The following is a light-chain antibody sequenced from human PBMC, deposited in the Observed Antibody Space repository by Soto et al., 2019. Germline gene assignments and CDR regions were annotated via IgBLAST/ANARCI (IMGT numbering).Light chain of an antibody. CDR2: AAS. CDR3: QQRYSTPLT. Sequence: DIPMTQSPSSLSTSVGDRVTITCRASQGINNYLNWYQQKPGKAPNLLIYAASSLQSGVPSRFSGSGSGTDFTLTINNLQPEDFATYYCQQRYSTPLTFGQGTRVEIK. J-gene: IGKJ1*01. V-gene: IGKV1-39*01. CDR1: QGINNY.